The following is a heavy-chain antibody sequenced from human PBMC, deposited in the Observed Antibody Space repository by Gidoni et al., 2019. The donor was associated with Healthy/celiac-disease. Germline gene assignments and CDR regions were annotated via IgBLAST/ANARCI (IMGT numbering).Heavy chain of an antibody. D-gene: IGHD5-18*01. CDR2: IIPIFGTA. CDR3: ASDSYGYLDGEKNFDY. Sequence: QVQLVQSGSEVKKPGSSLKVACKASGCTFIIYAISWVRHAPGQGLEWMGGIIPIFGTANYSQKFQGRVTITADESTSTAYMELSSLRSEDTAVYYCASDSYGYLDGEKNFDYWGQGTLVTVSS. J-gene: IGHJ4*02. CDR1: GCTFIIYA. V-gene: IGHV1-69*01.